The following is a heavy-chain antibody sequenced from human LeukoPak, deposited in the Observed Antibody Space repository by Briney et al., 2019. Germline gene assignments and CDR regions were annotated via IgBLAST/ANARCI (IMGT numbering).Heavy chain of an antibody. J-gene: IGHJ4*02. CDR3: ASTRIGRYFDY. CDR2: ISSTGSTI. V-gene: IGHV3-48*04. Sequence: GGSLRLSCAASAFSFSSYSMNWVRQAPGKGLEWVSYISSTGSTIYYADSVKGRFTISRDNAKNSLYLQMNSLRAEDTAVYYYASTRIGRYFDYWGQGTLVTVSS. D-gene: IGHD1-26*01. CDR1: AFSFSSYS.